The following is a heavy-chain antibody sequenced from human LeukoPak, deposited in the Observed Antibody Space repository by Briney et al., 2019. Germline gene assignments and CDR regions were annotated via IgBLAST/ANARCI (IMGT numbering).Heavy chain of an antibody. CDR3: ARNLWFGDY. Sequence: PGGSLRLSCAASGFTFSSYSMNWVRQAPGKGLEWVSYISSSSSTIYYADSVKGRFTISRDNAKNSLYLQMNSLRAEDTAVYYCARNLWFGDYWGQGTPVTVSS. V-gene: IGHV3-48*01. CDR2: ISSSSSTI. CDR1: GFTFSSYS. J-gene: IGHJ4*02. D-gene: IGHD3-10*01.